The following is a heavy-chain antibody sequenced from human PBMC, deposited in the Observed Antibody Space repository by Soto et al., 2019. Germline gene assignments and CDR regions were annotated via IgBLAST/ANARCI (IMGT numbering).Heavy chain of an antibody. Sequence: GGSVKVSCKASGYTFTSYGISWVRQAPGQGLEWMGWISAYNGNTNYAQKLQGRVTMTTDTSTSTAYMELRSLRSDDTAVYYCARWVTAISLNYFDYWGQGTLVTVSS. CDR1: GYTFTSYG. V-gene: IGHV1-18*04. CDR3: ARWVTAISLNYFDY. D-gene: IGHD2-21*02. CDR2: ISAYNGNT. J-gene: IGHJ4*02.